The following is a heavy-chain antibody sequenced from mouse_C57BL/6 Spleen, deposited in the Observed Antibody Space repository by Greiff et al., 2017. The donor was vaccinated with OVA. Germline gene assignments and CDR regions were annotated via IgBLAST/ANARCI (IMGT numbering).Heavy chain of an antibody. D-gene: IGHD1-1*01. CDR2: IYPGSGNT. Sequence: QVQLKESGAELVRPGASVKLSCKASGYTFTDYYINWVKQRPGQGLEWIARIYPGSGNTYYNEKFKGKATLTAEKSSSTAYMQLSSLTSEDSAVYFCARGFNYYGSSWYFDVWGTGTTVTVSS. CDR1: GYTFTDYY. CDR3: ARGFNYYGSSWYFDV. J-gene: IGHJ1*03. V-gene: IGHV1-76*01.